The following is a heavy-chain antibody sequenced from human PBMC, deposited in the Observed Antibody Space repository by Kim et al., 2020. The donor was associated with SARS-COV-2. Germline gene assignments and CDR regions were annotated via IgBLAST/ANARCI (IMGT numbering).Heavy chain of an antibody. Sequence: SETLSLTCTVSGGSISSSSYYWGWIRQPPGKGLEWIGSIYYSGSTYYNPSLKSRVTISVDTSKNQFSLKLSSVTAADTAVYYCAIHCSAGLCDAFDIWG. CDR3: AIHCSAGLCDAFDI. J-gene: IGHJ3*02. CDR1: GGSISSSSYY. V-gene: IGHV4-39*01. D-gene: IGHD2-21*01. CDR2: IYYSGST.